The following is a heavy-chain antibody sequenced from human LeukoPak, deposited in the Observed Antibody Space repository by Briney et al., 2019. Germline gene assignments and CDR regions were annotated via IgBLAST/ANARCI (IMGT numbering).Heavy chain of an antibody. J-gene: IGHJ6*02. CDR2: IYSGGST. CDR3: ARAFPWSYFRGMDV. Sequence: GGSLRLSCAASGFTVSSNYMSWVRQAPGKGLEWVSVIYSGGSTYYADSVKGRFTISRDNSKNTLYLQMNSLRAEDTAVYYCARAFPWSYFRGMDVWGQGTTVTVSS. CDR1: GFTVSSNY. D-gene: IGHD1-26*01. V-gene: IGHV3-66*01.